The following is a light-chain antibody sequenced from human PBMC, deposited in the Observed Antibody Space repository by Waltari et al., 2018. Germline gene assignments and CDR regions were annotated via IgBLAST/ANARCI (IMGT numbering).Light chain of an antibody. CDR1: GSDVGGDNS. V-gene: IGLV2-8*01. J-gene: IGLJ2*01. Sequence: QSALTQPPSASGSPGQSVTIPCTGTGSDVGGDNSVSWSKHHPGKAPRLLIYGVTLRPPGGPDRFSASTSGNTASLTVSGRQAEDAADYYCSSYAGGNILVVFGGGTRLTVL. CDR2: GVT. CDR3: SSYAGGNILVV.